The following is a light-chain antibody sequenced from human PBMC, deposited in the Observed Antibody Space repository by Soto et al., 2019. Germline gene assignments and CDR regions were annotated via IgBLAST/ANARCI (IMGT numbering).Light chain of an antibody. CDR2: XVS. Sequence: QSVXXXXXSASXSXXXSXXXXXXXTXXXVAGYNYVSWYQQHPGKAPKXXXXXVSKRPSGVPDRXSGSKSGNTASLTVSGLQAEDEADYYCSSYAGNNNLVFGGGTKVTVL. V-gene: IGLV2-8*01. CDR1: XXXVAGYNY. CDR3: SSYAGNNNLV. J-gene: IGLJ2*01.